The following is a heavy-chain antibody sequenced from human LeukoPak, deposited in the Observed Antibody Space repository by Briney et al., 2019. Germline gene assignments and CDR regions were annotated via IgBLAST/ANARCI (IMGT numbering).Heavy chain of an antibody. CDR3: TRREQRLVNFDF. Sequence: GGSLRLSCIASGFTFSGSAIHWVRLASGKGLEWVGRVRSKADNYATAYAASVKGRFTISRDDSKNMAYLQLNSLKIEDTAVYYCTRREQRLVNFDFWGQGTLVTVSS. CDR1: GFTFSGSA. CDR2: VRSKADNYAT. D-gene: IGHD6-25*01. J-gene: IGHJ4*02. V-gene: IGHV3-73*01.